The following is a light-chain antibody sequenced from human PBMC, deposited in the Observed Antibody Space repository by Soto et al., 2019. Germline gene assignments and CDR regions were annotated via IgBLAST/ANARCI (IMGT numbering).Light chain of an antibody. CDR3: QQYYSTPFT. Sequence: DIVMTQSPDSLAVSLGERATINCKSSQSVLYSSNNKNYLAWYQQKPGQPPKLLIYWASTRESGDPDRFSGSGSGTDFTLTISSLQAEDVAVYYCQQYYSTPFTFGHGTKVDIK. CDR2: WAS. J-gene: IGKJ3*01. CDR1: QSVLYSSNNKNY. V-gene: IGKV4-1*01.